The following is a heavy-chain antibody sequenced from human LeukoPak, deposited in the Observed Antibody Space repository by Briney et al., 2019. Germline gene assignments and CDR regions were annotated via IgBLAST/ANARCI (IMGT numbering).Heavy chain of an antibody. CDR2: ISYSGST. CDR3: ARGDVGYYDST. D-gene: IGHD3-22*01. V-gene: IGHV4-59*01. Sequence: SETLSLTCTVSGGSISSYYWRWIRQPPGKGLEWIGYISYSGSTNYNPSLKSRVTISVDTSKNQFSLKLSSVTAADTAVYYCARGDVGYYDSTWGQGTLITVSS. CDR1: GGSISSYY. J-gene: IGHJ4*02.